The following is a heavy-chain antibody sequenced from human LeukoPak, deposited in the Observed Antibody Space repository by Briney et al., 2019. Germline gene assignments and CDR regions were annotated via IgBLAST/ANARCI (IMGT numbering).Heavy chain of an antibody. D-gene: IGHD2-15*01. Sequence: SGPTLVKPTQTLTLTCTFSGFSLSTSGVGVGWIRQPPGKALEWLAPIYWDDDKRYSPSLKSRLTITKDTSKNQVVLTMTNMDPVDTATYYCARRYCSGGSCQAFDYWGQGTLVTVSS. J-gene: IGHJ4*02. CDR3: ARRYCSGGSCQAFDY. CDR1: GFSLSTSGVG. CDR2: IYWDDDK. V-gene: IGHV2-5*02.